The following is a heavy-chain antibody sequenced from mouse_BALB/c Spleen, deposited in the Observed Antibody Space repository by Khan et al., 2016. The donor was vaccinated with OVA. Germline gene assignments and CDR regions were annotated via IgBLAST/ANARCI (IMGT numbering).Heavy chain of an antibody. CDR1: GFTFSTYG. V-gene: IGHV5-6*01. J-gene: IGHJ3*01. D-gene: IGHD1-1*01. CDR3: ARLAYYYDSEGFAY. Sequence: EVELVESGGDVVKPGGSLKLSCAASGFTFSTYGMSWVRQTPDKRLEWVATVSTGGHYTYYPDTVKGRFTISRDNAKNTLYLQMSSLKPEDTAMFYCARLAYYYDSEGFAYWGQGTLVTVSA. CDR2: VSTGGHYT.